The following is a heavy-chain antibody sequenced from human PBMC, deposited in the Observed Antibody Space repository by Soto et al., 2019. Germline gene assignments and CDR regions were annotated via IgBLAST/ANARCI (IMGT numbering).Heavy chain of an antibody. CDR1: GFTFSNAW. CDR3: TTDSYSTIIIVRFDY. J-gene: IGHJ4*01. D-gene: IGHD3-22*01. V-gene: IGHV3-15*07. Sequence: GGSQRLSCAASGFTFSNAWINWVRQAPGKGLEWVGRIKSKTDGGTTDYAAPVKGRFAISRDDSNNMVYLQMNSLKIEDTAVYYCTTDSYSTIIIVRFDYWGHGTLVTVSS. CDR2: IKSKTDGGTT.